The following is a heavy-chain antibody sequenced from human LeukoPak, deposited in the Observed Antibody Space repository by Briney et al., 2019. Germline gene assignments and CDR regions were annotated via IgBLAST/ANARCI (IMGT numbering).Heavy chain of an antibody. CDR1: GYTFTGYY. J-gene: IGHJ4*02. Sequence: VASVKVSCKASGYTFTGYYMHWVRQAPGQGLEWMGRINPNSGGTNYAQKFQGRVTMTRDTSISTAYMELSRLRSDDTAVYYCARDLSGWYGDFDYWGQGTLVTVSS. CDR2: INPNSGGT. D-gene: IGHD6-19*01. V-gene: IGHV1-2*06. CDR3: ARDLSGWYGDFDY.